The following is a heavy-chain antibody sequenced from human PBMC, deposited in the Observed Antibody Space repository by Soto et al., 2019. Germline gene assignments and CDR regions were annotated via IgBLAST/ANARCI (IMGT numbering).Heavy chain of an antibody. Sequence: SETLSLPCTVLGGSIGSRSDYWGWIRQPPGKGLEWIGSIYYSGSTYYNPSLKSRVTISVDTSKNQFSLKLSSVTAADTAVYYCARHDYGGLGLWGQGTLVTVSS. D-gene: IGHD4-17*01. CDR3: ARHDYGGLGL. V-gene: IGHV4-39*01. CDR2: IYYSGST. CDR1: GGSIGSRSDY. J-gene: IGHJ4*02.